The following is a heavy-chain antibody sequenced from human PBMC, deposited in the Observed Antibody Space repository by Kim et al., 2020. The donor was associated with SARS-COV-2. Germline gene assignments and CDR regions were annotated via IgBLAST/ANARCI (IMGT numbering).Heavy chain of an antibody. V-gene: IGHV3-23*01. Sequence: GGSLRLSCAASGFTFSTYAMSWVRQAPGKGLEWVSGISGTGGSTYYADSVKGWFTMSRDNYRKKLNLQMKSLRAGDTAEYYCVRRMTSSGVGYYVDYWG. CDR2: ISGTGGST. J-gene: IGHJ4*01. CDR1: GFTFSTYA. CDR3: VRRMTSSGVGYYVDY. D-gene: IGHD3-3*01.